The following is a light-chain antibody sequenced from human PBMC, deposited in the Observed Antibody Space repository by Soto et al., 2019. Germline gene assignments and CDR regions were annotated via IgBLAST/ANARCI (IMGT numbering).Light chain of an antibody. V-gene: IGLV2-11*01. CDR2: DVN. J-gene: IGLJ1*01. CDR3: CSFAGSLYV. Sequence: QSALTQLRSVSGSPGQSVTISCTGTSGDVGGYNYVSWYQQHPGKVPKLVIYDVNKRPSGVPDRFSGSKSGNTASLTISALQAGDEADYYCCSFAGSLYVFGTGTKLTVL. CDR1: SGDVGGYNY.